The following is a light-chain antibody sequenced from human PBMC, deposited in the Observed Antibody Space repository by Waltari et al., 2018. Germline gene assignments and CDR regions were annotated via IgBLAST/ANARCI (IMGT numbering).Light chain of an antibody. CDR3: QAWDVAIVV. Sequence: YELSQPPSRSVSPGRKATITCSGAKQDKKFAHWYQHGPSHPPILVVSKDADRPSGIPERFSGTNSGNTATLTISGTQVVDEADYYCQAWDVAIVVFGGGTKLTVL. V-gene: IGLV3-1*01. J-gene: IGLJ2*01. CDR2: KDA. CDR1: KQDKKF.